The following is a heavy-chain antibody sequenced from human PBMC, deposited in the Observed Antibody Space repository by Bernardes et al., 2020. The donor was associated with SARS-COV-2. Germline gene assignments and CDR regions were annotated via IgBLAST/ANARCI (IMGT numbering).Heavy chain of an antibody. CDR1: GYTFTSYY. J-gene: IGHJ3*01. D-gene: IGHD3-10*01. CDR3: ARAGGGADALDF. Sequence: ASVKVSCKASGYTFTSYYMHWVRQAPGQGLEWMGIINPSGGSTSYAQKFQGRVTMTRDTSTSTVYMELSSLRSDDTAFYYCARAGGGADALDFWGQGTLLTVSS. CDR2: INPSGGST. V-gene: IGHV1-46*01.